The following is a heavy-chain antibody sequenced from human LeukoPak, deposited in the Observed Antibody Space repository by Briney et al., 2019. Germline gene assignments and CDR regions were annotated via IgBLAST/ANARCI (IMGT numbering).Heavy chain of an antibody. Sequence: GGSLRLSCAAPGFPYSRNSMNRVRQVPGKVLEWVSSISGSSTYIYYAESVKGRFTISRDTSKNTVFLQMNNLRAEDTAVYYCARVGYSSGWYRNWGQGTLVTVSS. CDR2: ISGSSTYI. J-gene: IGHJ4*02. D-gene: IGHD6-19*01. V-gene: IGHV3-21*01. CDR1: GFPYSRNS. CDR3: ARVGYSSGWYRN.